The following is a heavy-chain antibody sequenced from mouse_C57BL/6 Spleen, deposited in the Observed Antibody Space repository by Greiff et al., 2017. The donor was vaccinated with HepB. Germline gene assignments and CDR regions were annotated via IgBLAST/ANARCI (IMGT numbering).Heavy chain of an antibody. D-gene: IGHD3-2*02. J-gene: IGHJ3*01. CDR1: GYAFSSSW. CDR3: ARVDSSGYGFAY. Sequence: QVQLQQSGPELVKPGASVKISCKASGYAFSSSWMNWVKQRPGKGLEWIGRIYPGDGDTNYNGKFKGKATLTADKSSSTAYMQRSSLTSEDSAVYFCARVDSSGYGFAYWGQGTLVTVSA. CDR2: IYPGDGDT. V-gene: IGHV1-82*01.